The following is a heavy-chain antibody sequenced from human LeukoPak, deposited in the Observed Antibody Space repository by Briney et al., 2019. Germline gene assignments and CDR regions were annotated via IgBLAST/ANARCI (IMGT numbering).Heavy chain of an antibody. D-gene: IGHD4-17*01. CDR1: GGSISSRSYY. Sequence: PSETLSLTCSVSGGSISSRSYYWGWVRQPPGKGLEWIGSTYYTGSTYYNPSLRSRVSISGDTSKNQVSLKVNSVTAADTAVYYCARDYGDSRFDYWGQGTLVTVSS. J-gene: IGHJ4*02. CDR2: TYYTGST. V-gene: IGHV4-39*01. CDR3: ARDYGDSRFDY.